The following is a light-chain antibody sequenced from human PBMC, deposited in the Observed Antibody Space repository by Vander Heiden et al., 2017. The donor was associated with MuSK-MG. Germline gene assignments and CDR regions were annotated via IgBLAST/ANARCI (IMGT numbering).Light chain of an antibody. CDR1: QSISSY. CDR3: QHRVRTPRT. CDR2: AAS. J-gene: IGKJ1*01. V-gene: IGKV1-39*01. Sequence: DIQMTKSPSSLSASVGDRVTISCRASQSISSYLNWYQQKPGKAPKLLIYAASSLQSGVPSRFSGSGSGTDFALTISSLQPEDFATYYCQHRVRTPRTFGQGTKVEIK.